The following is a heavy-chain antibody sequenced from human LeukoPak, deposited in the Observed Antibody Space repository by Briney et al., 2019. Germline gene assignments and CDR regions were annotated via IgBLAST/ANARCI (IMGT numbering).Heavy chain of an antibody. CDR1: GFTFSNAW. D-gene: IGHD6-13*01. Sequence: GGSLRLSCAASGFTFSNAWMSWVRQAPGKGLEWVSYISSSSSTIYYADSVKGRFTISRDNAKNSLYLQMNNLRAEDTAVYYCARDSSPDSWGQGTLVTVSS. J-gene: IGHJ4*02. CDR2: ISSSSSTI. V-gene: IGHV3-48*01. CDR3: ARDSSPDS.